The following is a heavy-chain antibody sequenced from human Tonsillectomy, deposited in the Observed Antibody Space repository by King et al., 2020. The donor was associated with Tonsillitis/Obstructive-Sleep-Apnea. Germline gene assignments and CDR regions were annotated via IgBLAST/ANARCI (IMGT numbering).Heavy chain of an antibody. CDR1: GFTFSSYS. Sequence: VQLVESGGGLIKPGGSLRLSCAASGFTFSSYSMNWVRQAPGKGLEWVSSISSSRTYIYYADSVRGRFTISRDNAKNSLYLQMNSLRAEDTAVYYCARGFLEWLPLDYWGQGTLVTVSS. CDR2: ISSSRTYI. CDR3: ARGFLEWLPLDY. D-gene: IGHD3-3*01. J-gene: IGHJ4*02. V-gene: IGHV3-21*01.